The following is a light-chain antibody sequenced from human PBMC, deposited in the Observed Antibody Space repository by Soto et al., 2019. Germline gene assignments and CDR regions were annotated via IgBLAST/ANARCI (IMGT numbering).Light chain of an antibody. CDR1: SSDVGGYNY. J-gene: IGLJ1*01. CDR3: SSYTRSSNLNV. V-gene: IGLV2-14*01. Sequence: QSALTQPASVSGSPGQSITISCTGTSSDVGGYNYVSWYQQHPGKAPKLMIYDVSNRPSGVSNRFSGSKSGNTASLTISGLQAEDEADYYCSSYTRSSNLNVFGTGTKVTVL. CDR2: DVS.